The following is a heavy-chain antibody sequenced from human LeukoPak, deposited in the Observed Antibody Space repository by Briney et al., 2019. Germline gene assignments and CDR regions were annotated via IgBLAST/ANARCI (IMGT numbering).Heavy chain of an antibody. V-gene: IGHV3-21*01. CDR2: IGSISNNYK. CDR3: ARRYCGGGSCHFDY. CDR1: GFTFSTYN. J-gene: IGHJ4*02. D-gene: IGHD2-15*01. Sequence: KSGGSLRLSCEASGFTFSTYNMHWVRQAPGKGLEWVSTIGSISNNYKYYADSVKGRFTISRDNARSTLSLQMDSLRAEDTAVYYCARRYCGGGSCHFDYWGQGTLVTVSS.